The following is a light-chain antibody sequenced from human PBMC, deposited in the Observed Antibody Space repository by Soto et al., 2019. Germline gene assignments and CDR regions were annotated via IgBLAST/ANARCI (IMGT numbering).Light chain of an antibody. J-gene: IGKJ1*01. V-gene: IGKV1-9*01. CDR3: QQLNSYPSWT. Sequence: IQLTQSPSSLSASVGDRVTITCRASQGISSYLAWYQQKPGKAPKLLIYAASTLQSGVPSRFSGSGSGTDFTLTISSMQPEDFAPYYCQQLNSYPSWTFGQGTKVEIK. CDR1: QGISSY. CDR2: AAS.